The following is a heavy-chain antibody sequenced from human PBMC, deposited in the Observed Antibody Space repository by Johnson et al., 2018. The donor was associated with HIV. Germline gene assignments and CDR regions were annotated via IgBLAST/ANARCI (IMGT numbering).Heavy chain of an antibody. CDR2: ISGSGGST. J-gene: IGHJ3*01. CDR1: GFTVRSNY. V-gene: IGHV3-23*04. CDR3: AKGVVDGGEDAFDL. D-gene: IGHD4-23*01. Sequence: MLLVESGGGLVQPGGSLRLSCAASGFTVRSNYMSWVRQAPGKGLEWVSAISGSGGSTYYADSVKGRFTISRDNSKNTLYLQMNSLRAEETAVYYCAKGVVDGGEDAFDLWGQGAMVTVSS.